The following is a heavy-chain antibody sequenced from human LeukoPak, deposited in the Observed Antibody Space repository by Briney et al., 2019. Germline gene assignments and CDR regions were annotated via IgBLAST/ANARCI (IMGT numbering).Heavy chain of an antibody. CDR1: GGSFSGYY. CDR3: AGYDLLDYGAHEAFDI. CDR2: INHSGST. V-gene: IGHV4-34*01. Sequence: SETLSLTCAVYGGSFSGYYWSWIRQPPGKGLEWIGEINHSGSTNYNPSLKSRVTISVDRSKNQFSLKLSSVTAADTAVYYCAGYDLLDYGAHEAFDIWGQGTMVTVSS. D-gene: IGHD4-17*01. J-gene: IGHJ3*02.